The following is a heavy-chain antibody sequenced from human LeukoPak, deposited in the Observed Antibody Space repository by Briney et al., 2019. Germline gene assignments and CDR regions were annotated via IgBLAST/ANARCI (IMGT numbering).Heavy chain of an antibody. Sequence: SETLSLTCTVSGGSISSYYWSWIRQPPGKGPEWIGYVYYSGSTNYNPSLKSRVTISVDTSKNQFSLKLSSVTAADTAVYYCARGGGAYTIFGVVTIDYWGQGTLVTVSS. J-gene: IGHJ4*02. CDR2: VYYSGST. V-gene: IGHV4-59*01. CDR1: GGSISSYY. D-gene: IGHD3-3*01. CDR3: ARGGGAYTIFGVVTIDY.